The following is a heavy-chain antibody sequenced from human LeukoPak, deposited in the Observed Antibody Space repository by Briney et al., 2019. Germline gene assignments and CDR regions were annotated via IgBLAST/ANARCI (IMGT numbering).Heavy chain of an antibody. D-gene: IGHD3-10*01. J-gene: IGHJ6*02. V-gene: IGHV3-30*18. CDR2: ISFDRSNK. CDR3: AKDTDQLLWFGDGVDV. CDR1: GFTFSSYV. Sequence: GGSLRLSCAVSGFTFSSYVMSWVRQAPGKGLEWVAVISFDRSNKYYADSAKGRFTVSRDNSENTLYLQMDSLRAEDTAVYYCAKDTDQLLWFGDGVDVWGQGTTVTVSS.